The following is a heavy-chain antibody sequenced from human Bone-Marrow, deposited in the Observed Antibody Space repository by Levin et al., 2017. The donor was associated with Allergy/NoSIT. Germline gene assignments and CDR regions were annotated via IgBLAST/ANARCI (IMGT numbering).Heavy chain of an antibody. CDR2: ISHDGSSI. V-gene: IGHV3-30*18. Sequence: PGESLKISCAASGFSFQNYGMHWVRQAPGKGPEWVAVISHDGSSIHYGDSVKGRFTISRDTSKNILYLQMNSLRAGDTALYYCVKDKTSAWFGNDGFDVWGQGTMVTVSS. CDR1: GFSFQNYG. J-gene: IGHJ3*01. D-gene: IGHD6-19*01. CDR3: VKDKTSAWFGNDGFDV.